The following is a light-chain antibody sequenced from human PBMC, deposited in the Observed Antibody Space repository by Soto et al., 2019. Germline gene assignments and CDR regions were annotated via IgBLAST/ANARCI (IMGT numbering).Light chain of an antibody. V-gene: IGKV1-5*03. Sequence: DIPMTQSPSTLSGSVGDRVTITCRASQTISSWLAWYQQKPGKAPKLLIYEASTLKSGVPSRFSGSGSGTEFTLTISSLQPDDFATYYCQHYNSYSEAFGQGTKGELK. CDR3: QHYNSYSEA. CDR1: QTISSW. J-gene: IGKJ1*01. CDR2: EAS.